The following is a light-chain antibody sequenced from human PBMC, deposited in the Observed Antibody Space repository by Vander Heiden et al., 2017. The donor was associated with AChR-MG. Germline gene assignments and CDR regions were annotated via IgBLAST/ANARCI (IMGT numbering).Light chain of an antibody. CDR2: AAS. CDR1: QSISSY. CDR3: QQSDGTPQT. J-gene: IGKJ2*01. Sequence: DIQMTQSLSSLSASVGDRVTITCRASQSISSYLNWYQQKPGKAPKLLIYAASSLQSGVPSRFSGSGSGTDFTLTISMLQPEDFATYYCQQSDGTPQTFGPGTKLEIK. V-gene: IGKV1-39*01.